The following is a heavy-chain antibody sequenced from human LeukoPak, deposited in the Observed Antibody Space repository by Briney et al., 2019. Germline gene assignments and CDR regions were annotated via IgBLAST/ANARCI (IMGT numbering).Heavy chain of an antibody. V-gene: IGHV1-2*02. D-gene: IGHD6-19*01. J-gene: IGHJ4*02. Sequence: GASVKVSCKASGYTFTGYYMHWVRQAPGQGLEWMGWINPNSGGRNYAQKFQGRVTMTRDTSISTAYMELSRLRSDDTAVYYCSRGSNIASYSSGWFDYWGQGTLVTVSS. CDR1: GYTFTGYY. CDR3: SRGSNIASYSSGWFDY. CDR2: INPNSGGR.